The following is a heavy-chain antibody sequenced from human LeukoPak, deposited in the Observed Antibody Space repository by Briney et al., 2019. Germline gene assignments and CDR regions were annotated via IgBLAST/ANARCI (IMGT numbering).Heavy chain of an antibody. D-gene: IGHD1-1*01. J-gene: IGHJ4*02. Sequence: ASVKVSCKTSGYTFTTYGITWVRQAPGQGLEWMGWISAYNGSTAYAQKFQGRVTVTTDTSTRTAYMDLRSLRSDDTAVYYCAIVDTTVGFDYWGQGTLVTVSS. CDR2: ISAYNGST. CDR1: GYTFTTYG. CDR3: AIVDTTVGFDY. V-gene: IGHV1-18*04.